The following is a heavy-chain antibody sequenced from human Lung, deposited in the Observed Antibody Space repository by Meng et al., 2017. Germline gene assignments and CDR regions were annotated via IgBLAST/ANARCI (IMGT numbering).Heavy chain of an antibody. CDR1: GVTVSRYS. Sequence: QVQLVQSGAEVKKPGSSVKVVCKASGVTVSRYSFSWVRQAPGQGLEWMGRIIPILERANYAQKFQGRVTITADISTTTAYMEMRSLRSEDTAVYYCASAMGNYVPATNEWTPSYFDYWGRGTLVTVSS. CDR2: IIPILERA. CDR3: ASAMGNYVPATNEWTPSYFDY. V-gene: IGHV1-69*02. J-gene: IGHJ4*02. D-gene: IGHD3-16*01.